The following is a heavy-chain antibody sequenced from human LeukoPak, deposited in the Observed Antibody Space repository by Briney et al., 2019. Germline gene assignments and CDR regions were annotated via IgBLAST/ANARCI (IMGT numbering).Heavy chain of an antibody. CDR1: GGHLSGYY. Sequence: SETLSLTCAVYGGHLSGYYWIGMRQPPGQGGEWMGEINHSGSTNYNPSLKSRVTISVDTSKNQFSLKLSSVTAADTAVYYCARAVEWLRVFDYWGQGTLVTVSS. D-gene: IGHD5-12*01. CDR3: ARAVEWLRVFDY. V-gene: IGHV4-34*01. CDR2: INHSGST. J-gene: IGHJ4*02.